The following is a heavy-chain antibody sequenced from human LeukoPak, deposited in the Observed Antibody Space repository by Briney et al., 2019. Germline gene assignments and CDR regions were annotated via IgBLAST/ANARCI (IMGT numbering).Heavy chain of an antibody. V-gene: IGHV3-74*01. CDR1: GFSFSNAW. Sequence: GGSLRLSCAASGFSFSNAWMNWVRQAPGKGLVWVSRINSDGSSTSYADSVEGRFTISRDNAKNTLYLQMNSLRAEDAAVYYCARDLTLYYYDSNDAFDIWGQGTMVTVSS. J-gene: IGHJ3*02. CDR3: ARDLTLYYYDSNDAFDI. CDR2: INSDGSST. D-gene: IGHD3-22*01.